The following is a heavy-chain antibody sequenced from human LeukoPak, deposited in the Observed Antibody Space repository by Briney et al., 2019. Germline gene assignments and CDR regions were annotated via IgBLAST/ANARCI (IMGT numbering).Heavy chain of an antibody. D-gene: IGHD2-2*01. CDR2: IRSKANSYAT. J-gene: IGHJ3*02. CDR3: TRDDIVVVPAANDAFDI. V-gene: IGHV3-73*01. Sequence: GGSLRLSCAASGFTFSDSSVHWVRQASGKGLEWVGRIRSKANSYATAYAASVKGRFTVSGDDSQNTAYLQMNSLKTEDTAVYYCTRDDIVVVPAANDAFDIWGQGTMVTVSS. CDR1: GFTFSDSS.